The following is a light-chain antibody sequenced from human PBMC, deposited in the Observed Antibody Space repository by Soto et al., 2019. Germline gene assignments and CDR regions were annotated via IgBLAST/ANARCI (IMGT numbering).Light chain of an antibody. J-gene: IGKJ4*01. CDR1: QVISSW. Sequence: IQMTQSPSSVSAAVGDSVTITCRASQVISSWLAWYQQRPGTAPKLLIYGATTLRSGVPSRFSGSESGTLFTLTITSLQPEDSATYYCQQASSFPLTFGGGTKVEIQ. CDR2: GAT. CDR3: QQASSFPLT. V-gene: IGKV1-12*01.